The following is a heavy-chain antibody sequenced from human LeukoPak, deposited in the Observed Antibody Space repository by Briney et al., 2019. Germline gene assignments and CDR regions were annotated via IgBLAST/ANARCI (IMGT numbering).Heavy chain of an antibody. CDR2: IKSDGST. V-gene: IGHV3-74*01. D-gene: IGHD3-22*01. CDR1: GFTFSTYW. J-gene: IGHJ1*01. Sequence: GGSLRLSCAASGFTFSTYWMHWVRQAPGKGLVWVSRIKSDGSTNYADSVKGRFTISRDNANNTLSLQMNSLRPEDTGVYYCARAPSEIGGYYPEYFRHWGKGTLVTVSS. CDR3: ARAPSEIGGYYPEYFRH.